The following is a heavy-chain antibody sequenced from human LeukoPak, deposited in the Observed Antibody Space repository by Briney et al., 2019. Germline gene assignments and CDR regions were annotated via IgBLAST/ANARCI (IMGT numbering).Heavy chain of an antibody. CDR1: GYTFTGYY. CDR3: ARGEWLLHY. V-gene: IGHV1-2*06. J-gene: IGHJ4*02. D-gene: IGHD2-15*01. Sequence: ASVKVSCKASGYTFTGYYIHWVRQAPGQGLEWMGRINPNSGGTNNAQKFQGRLTMTRDTSITTAYMELSGLRSDDTAVYYCARGEWLLHYWGQGTLVTVSS. CDR2: INPNSGGT.